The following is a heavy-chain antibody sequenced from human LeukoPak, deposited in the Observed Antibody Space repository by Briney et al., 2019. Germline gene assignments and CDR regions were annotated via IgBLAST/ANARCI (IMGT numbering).Heavy chain of an antibody. J-gene: IGHJ6*03. D-gene: IGHD6-19*01. CDR2: ISSSGSTI. V-gene: IGHV3-11*01. Sequence: GGSLRLSCAASGFTLSDYYMSWIRQAPGRGLEWVSYISSSGSTIYYADSVKGRFTISRDNAKNSLYLQMNSLRAEDTAVYYCARVPPYSSGWYSYYYYMDVWGKGTTVTVSS. CDR1: GFTLSDYY. CDR3: ARVPPYSSGWYSYYYYMDV.